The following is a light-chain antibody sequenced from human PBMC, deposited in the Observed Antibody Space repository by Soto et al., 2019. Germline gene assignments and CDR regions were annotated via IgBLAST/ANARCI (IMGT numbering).Light chain of an antibody. CDR2: DVS. CDR1: SSDVGGYNY. CDR3: CSYAGSYTHV. V-gene: IGLV2-11*01. Sequence: QSALTQPRSVSGSPGQSVTISCTGTSSDVGGYNYVSWYQQHPGKAPKLMIYDVSKRPSGVPDRFSGSKSGNTASLTISGLQAEDEGDYYCCSYAGSYTHVFGTGTKLTVL. J-gene: IGLJ1*01.